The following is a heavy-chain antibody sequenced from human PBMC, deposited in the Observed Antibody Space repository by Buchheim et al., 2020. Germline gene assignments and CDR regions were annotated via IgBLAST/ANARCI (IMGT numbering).Heavy chain of an antibody. J-gene: IGHJ6*03. Sequence: QLQLQESGPGLVKPSETLSLTCTVSGGSISSSSYYWGWIRQPPGKGLEWIGSIYYSGSTYYNPSLKSRVTISVDTSKNQFSLQLSSVTAADTTVYYCARRYCGGDCYYLYYYYYYYMDVWGKGTT. CDR1: GGSISSSSYY. CDR2: IYYSGST. D-gene: IGHD2-21*01. CDR3: ARRYCGGDCYYLYYYYYYYMDV. V-gene: IGHV4-39*01.